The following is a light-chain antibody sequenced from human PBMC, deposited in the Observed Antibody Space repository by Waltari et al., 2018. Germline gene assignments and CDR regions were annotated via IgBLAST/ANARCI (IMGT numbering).Light chain of an antibody. Sequence: QSALTQPRPVSGSPGQSVAISCTGTSRDVGGYNYVSWYQQHPGKAPKLMIYDVTKRPSGVPDRFSGSKSGNTASLTISGLQADDEADYYCCSYAGPFGGGTKLTVL. CDR2: DVT. CDR3: CSYAGP. CDR1: SRDVGGYNY. V-gene: IGLV2-11*01. J-gene: IGLJ2*01.